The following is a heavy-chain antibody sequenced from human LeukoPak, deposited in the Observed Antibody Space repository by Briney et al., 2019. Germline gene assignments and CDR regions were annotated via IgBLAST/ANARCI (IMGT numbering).Heavy chain of an antibody. J-gene: IGHJ4*02. CDR1: GGSFSGYY. CDR3: ARKSRGYSGSYDY. CDR2: IYYSGNT. Sequence: SETLSLTCAVYGGSFSGYYWSWIRQPPGKGLEWIGYIYYSGNTNYNPSLKSRVTISVDTSKNQFSLKLSSVTAADTAVYYCARKSRGYSGSYDYWGQGTLVTVSS. V-gene: IGHV4-59*01. D-gene: IGHD1-26*01.